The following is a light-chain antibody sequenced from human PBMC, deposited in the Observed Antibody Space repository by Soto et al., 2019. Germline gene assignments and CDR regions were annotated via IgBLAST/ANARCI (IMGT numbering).Light chain of an antibody. CDR3: AAWDDKLKSYV. CDR1: NSNIASNT. CDR2: YNN. J-gene: IGLJ1*01. Sequence: QSVLTQPPSASETPGQTVSISCSGSNSNIASNTVNWYQHLPGTAPKLLIYYNNQRPSGVPDRFSGSKSGTSASLAISGLQSEDESDYYCAAWDDKLKSYVFGNGTKVT. V-gene: IGLV1-44*01.